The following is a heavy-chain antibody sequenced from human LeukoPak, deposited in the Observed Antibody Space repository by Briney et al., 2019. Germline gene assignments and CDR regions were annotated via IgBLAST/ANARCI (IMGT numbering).Heavy chain of an antibody. CDR2: IIGSGTNT. V-gene: IGHV3-23*01. CDR3: AKGPSAGASEAY. Sequence: PGGSLRLSCAASGFTFSSHSMSWVRQAPGKWLEWVSSIIGSGTNTYYADSVKGWFTISRDNSKNTLYMQTDSLRAEDTAEYYCAKGPSAGASEAYWGQGTLVTVSS. D-gene: IGHD2-2*01. CDR1: GFTFSSHS. J-gene: IGHJ4*02.